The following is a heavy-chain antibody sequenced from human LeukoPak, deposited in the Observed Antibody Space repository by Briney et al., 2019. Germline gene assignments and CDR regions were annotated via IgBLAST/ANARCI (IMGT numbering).Heavy chain of an antibody. CDR2: MNPNSGNT. J-gene: IGHJ3*02. Sequence: GASVKVSCKASGYTFTSYDINWVRQATGQGLEWMGWMNPNSGNTGYAQKFQGRVTITRNTSISTAYMELSSLRSEDTAVYYCARGRWLRRGGAFDIWGQGTMVTVSS. CDR1: GYTFTSYD. D-gene: IGHD5-12*01. CDR3: ARGRWLRRGGAFDI. V-gene: IGHV1-8*03.